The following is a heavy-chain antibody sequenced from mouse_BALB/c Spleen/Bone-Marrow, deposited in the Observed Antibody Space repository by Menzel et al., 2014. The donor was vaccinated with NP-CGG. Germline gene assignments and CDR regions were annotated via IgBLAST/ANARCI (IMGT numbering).Heavy chain of an antibody. CDR1: GFTFTDYY. CDR2: IRNKANGYTT. J-gene: IGHJ1*01. V-gene: IGHV7-3*02. CDR3: ARDGIYYGSSYWYFDV. Sequence: EVKLVESGGGLVQPGGSLRLSCATSGFTFTDYYMSWVRQPPGKALEWLGFIRNKANGYTTEYSASVKGRFTISRDNSQSILYLQMNTLRAEDSATYYCARDGIYYGSSYWYFDVWGAGTTVTVSS. D-gene: IGHD1-1*01.